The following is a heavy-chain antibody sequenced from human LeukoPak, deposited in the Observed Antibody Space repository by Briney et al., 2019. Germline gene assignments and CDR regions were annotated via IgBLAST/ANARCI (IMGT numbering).Heavy chain of an antibody. J-gene: IGHJ3*02. D-gene: IGHD5-24*01. CDR3: ARDDGRAFDI. CDR2: INWNGGST. CDR1: GFTLSSYW. V-gene: IGHV3-20*04. Sequence: GGSLRLSCAAAGFTLSSYWMSWVRQAPGKGLEWVSGINWNGGSTGYADSVKGRFTISRDNAKNSLYLQMNSLRAEDTALYYCARDDGRAFDIWGQGTMVTVSS.